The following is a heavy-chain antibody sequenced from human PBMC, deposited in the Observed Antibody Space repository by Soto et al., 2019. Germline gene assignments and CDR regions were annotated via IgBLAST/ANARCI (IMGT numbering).Heavy chain of an antibody. V-gene: IGHV3-66*01. CDR2: IYAGGNT. CDR3: AIDSAESSGWYVV. Sequence: EVQLVESGGGLVQPGGSLRLSCAASGFTASTNYMSWVRQAPGKGLQWVSVIYAGGNTYYADSVKGRFTISRDNSKNTLYLQMNSLRAEDMAVYYCAIDSAESSGWYVVWGQGTLVTVSS. CDR1: GFTASTNY. D-gene: IGHD6-19*01. J-gene: IGHJ4*02.